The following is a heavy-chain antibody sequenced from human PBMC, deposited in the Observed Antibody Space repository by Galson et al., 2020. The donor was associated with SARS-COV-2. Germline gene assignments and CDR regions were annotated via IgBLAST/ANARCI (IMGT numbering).Heavy chain of an antibody. D-gene: IGHD3-10*01. Sequence: ASVKVSCKASGYTFTSYRISWVRQAPGQRLEWMGWISAYNDNTKYAQNLQGRVTITTDTSTATAYMELRSLRSDDTAVFYCARTDTIEYYYGSGTEPLVDYWGQGTLGTVSS. CDR2: ISAYNDNT. V-gene: IGHV1-18*01. CDR3: ARTDTIEYYYGSGTEPLVDY. CDR1: GYTFTSYR. J-gene: IGHJ4*02.